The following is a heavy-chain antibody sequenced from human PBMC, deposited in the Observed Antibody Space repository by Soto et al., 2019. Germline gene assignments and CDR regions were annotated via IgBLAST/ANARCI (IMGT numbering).Heavy chain of an antibody. V-gene: IGHV1-69*01. CDR2: IIPIFGTA. Sequence: QVQLVQSGAEVKKPGSSVKVSCKASGGTFSSYAISWVRQAPGQGLEWMGGIIPIFGTANYAQKFQGRVTITADESTSTAYIELSSLRSEDTAVYYCAREARKTYYYDSSGASSPYWGQGTLVTVSS. CDR3: AREARKTYYYDSSGASSPY. D-gene: IGHD3-22*01. CDR1: GGTFSSYA. J-gene: IGHJ4*02.